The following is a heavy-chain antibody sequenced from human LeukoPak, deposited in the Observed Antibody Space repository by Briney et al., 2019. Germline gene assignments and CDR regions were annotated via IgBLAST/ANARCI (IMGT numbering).Heavy chain of an antibody. D-gene: IGHD3-3*01. CDR2: IKQDGSEK. CDR1: GFTFSSYW. V-gene: IGHV3-7*01. CDR3: ARDEGNYEDFWSGLYYYYYMDV. J-gene: IGHJ6*03. Sequence: GGSLRLSCAASGFTFSSYWMSWVRQAPGKGLEWVANIKQDGSEKYYVDSVKGRFTISRDNAKNSLYLQMNSLRAEDTAVYYCARDEGNYEDFWSGLYYYYYMDVWGKGTTVTVSS.